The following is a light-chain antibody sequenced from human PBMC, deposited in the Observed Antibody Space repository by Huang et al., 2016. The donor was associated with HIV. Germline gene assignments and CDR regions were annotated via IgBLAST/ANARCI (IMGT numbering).Light chain of an antibody. CDR2: TEA. Sequence: DIQMTQSPSTLSASVGDRVTITCRASQSISSWLAWYQQKPGKAPKLLIYTEASLESWVPSRFSGSGSGTEFTLTISSLQPDDFATYYCQQYNSYSVTFGQGTKVEIK. CDR3: QQYNSYSVT. J-gene: IGKJ1*01. CDR1: QSISSW. V-gene: IGKV1-5*03.